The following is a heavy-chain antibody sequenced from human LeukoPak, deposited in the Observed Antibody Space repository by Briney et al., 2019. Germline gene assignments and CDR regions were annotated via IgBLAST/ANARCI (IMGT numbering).Heavy chain of an antibody. V-gene: IGHV1-18*01. CDR2: ISAYNGNT. Sequence: ASVKVSCKASGYTFTSYVISWVRQAPGQGLEWMGWISAYNGNTIYAQKLRGRVTMTTDTSTSTAYMELRSLRSDDTAVYYCASTTYYDNSGYLSYWGQGTLVTVSS. CDR3: ASTTYYDNSGYLSY. J-gene: IGHJ4*02. CDR1: GYTFTSYV. D-gene: IGHD3-22*01.